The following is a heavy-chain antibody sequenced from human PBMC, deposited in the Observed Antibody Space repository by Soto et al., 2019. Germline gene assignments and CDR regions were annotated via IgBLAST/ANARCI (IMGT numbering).Heavy chain of an antibody. CDR1: GFTFSTYA. J-gene: IGHJ4*02. D-gene: IGHD2-15*01. V-gene: IGHV3-21*01. Sequence: PEGSLRLSCAASGFTFSTYAMNWVRQAPGKWLEWVSSISSRSDYIYYADSVKGRFTISRDNAKNSLYLQMNSLRAEDTAVYYCGRDERRCSGGNCYPFDYWGQGALVTVSS. CDR2: ISSRSDYI. CDR3: GRDERRCSGGNCYPFDY.